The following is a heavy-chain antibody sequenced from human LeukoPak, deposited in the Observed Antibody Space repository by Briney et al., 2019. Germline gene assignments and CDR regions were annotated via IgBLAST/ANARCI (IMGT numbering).Heavy chain of an antibody. Sequence: GGSLRLSCAASGFTFSSYSMNCVRQAPGKGLEWVSSISSSSSYIYYADSVKGRFTISRDNAKNSLYLQMNSLRAEDTAVYYCARDGIGNPFDYWGQGTLVTVSS. CDR1: GFTFSSYS. D-gene: IGHD4-23*01. CDR3: ARDGIGNPFDY. V-gene: IGHV3-21*01. CDR2: ISSSSSYI. J-gene: IGHJ4*02.